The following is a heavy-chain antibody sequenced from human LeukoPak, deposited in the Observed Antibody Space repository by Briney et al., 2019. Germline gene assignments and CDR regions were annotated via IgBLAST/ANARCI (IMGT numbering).Heavy chain of an antibody. CDR3: ARHGYCSGGSCYSDY. Sequence: ASVKVSRKASGGTFSSYDINLVRQATGQGLEWMGWMNPNSGNTGYAQKFQGRVTITRNTSISTAYMELSSLRSEDTAVYYCARHGYCSGGSCYSDYWGQGTLVTVSS. CDR2: MNPNSGNT. V-gene: IGHV1-8*03. D-gene: IGHD2-15*01. CDR1: GGTFSSYD. J-gene: IGHJ4*02.